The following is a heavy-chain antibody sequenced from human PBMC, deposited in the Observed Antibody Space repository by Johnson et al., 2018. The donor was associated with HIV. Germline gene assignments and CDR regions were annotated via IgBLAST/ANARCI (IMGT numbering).Heavy chain of an antibody. Sequence: VQLVESGGGLVQPGRSLRLSCAASGFTFDDYAMHWVRQVPGKGLEWVSGIIRDATTAIYADSVKGRFTISRDNAKNTLYLQMDSLRAEDTAVYYCTTGLMSAFDMWGQGTMVTVSS. CDR2: IIRDATTA. CDR3: TTGLMSAFDM. D-gene: IGHD3-16*01. V-gene: IGHV3-9*01. CDR1: GFTFDDYA. J-gene: IGHJ3*02.